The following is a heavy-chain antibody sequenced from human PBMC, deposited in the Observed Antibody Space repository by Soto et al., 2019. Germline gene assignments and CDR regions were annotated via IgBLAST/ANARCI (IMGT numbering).Heavy chain of an antibody. CDR2: SRTKADNYIT. D-gene: IGHD4-4*01. CDR3: ARDSPSCRANYCYLDN. CDR1: AFPFSDHF. J-gene: IGHJ4*02. V-gene: IGHV3-72*01. Sequence: GGSLTLSCPASAFPFSDHFMNWVRQAPGKGLEWVGRSRTKADNYITEYAASGKGRFSISRDDSKNSLDLQMNSLKTEDTAVYFCARDSPSCRANYCYLDNWGQGTLVTVSS.